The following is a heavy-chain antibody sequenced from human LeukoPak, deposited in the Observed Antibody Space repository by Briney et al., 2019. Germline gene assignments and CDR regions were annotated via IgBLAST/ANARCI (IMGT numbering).Heavy chain of an antibody. Sequence: SQTLSLTCVISGDSVSSNSAAWDWIRQSPSRGLEWLGRTYYRSKWYNDYAVSVKSRIAINPDTSKNQFSLQLNSVTPEDTAVYYCARMIGLYGSTWGLRPWFDPWGQGTLVTVSS. CDR2: TYYRSKWYN. CDR1: GDSVSSNSAA. J-gene: IGHJ5*02. V-gene: IGHV6-1*01. CDR3: ARMIGLYGSTWGLRPWFDP. D-gene: IGHD3/OR15-3a*01.